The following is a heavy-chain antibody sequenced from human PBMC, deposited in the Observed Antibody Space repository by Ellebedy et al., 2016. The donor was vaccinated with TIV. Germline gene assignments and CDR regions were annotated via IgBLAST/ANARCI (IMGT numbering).Heavy chain of an antibody. J-gene: IGHJ4*02. V-gene: IGHV5-51*01. Sequence: GESLKISXKGSGYRFTSYWIGWVRQMPGKGLEWLGMIYPGDSDTRYSPSFQGQVTISADRSINTAYLQWSSLKASDTAIYYCARHQYYGGNYYFDYWGQGALVTVSS. D-gene: IGHD4-23*01. CDR3: ARHQYYGGNYYFDY. CDR2: IYPGDSDT. CDR1: GYRFTSYW.